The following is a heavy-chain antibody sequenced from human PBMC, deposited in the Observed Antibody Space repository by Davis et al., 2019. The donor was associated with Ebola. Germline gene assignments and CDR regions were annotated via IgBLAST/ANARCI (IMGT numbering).Heavy chain of an antibody. CDR2: IHYSGST. V-gene: IGHV4-59*08. Sequence: MPSETLSLTCTVSACSTSPYYWRWIRQPPGKGLEWIGYIHYSGSTKYNLSLKARVAISVDTSKNQFSLKLSSGTAADTAVYYCARSYGAAPFDYWGQETLVTVPS. D-gene: IGHD4/OR15-4a*01. J-gene: IGHJ4*02. CDR3: ARSYGAAPFDY. CDR1: ACSTSPYY.